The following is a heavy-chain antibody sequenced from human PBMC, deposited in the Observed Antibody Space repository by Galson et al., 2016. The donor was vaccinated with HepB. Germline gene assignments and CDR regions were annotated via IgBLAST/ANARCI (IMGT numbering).Heavy chain of an antibody. Sequence: RQAPGKGLEWLSYISNSGSRAYYADSVKGRFTISRDNAKNTLYLEMNSLRAEDTALYYCARLHWGASPDWGQGTLVTVSS. V-gene: IGHV3-48*03. D-gene: IGHD7-27*01. CDR2: ISNSGSRA. CDR3: ARLHWGASPD. J-gene: IGHJ4*02.